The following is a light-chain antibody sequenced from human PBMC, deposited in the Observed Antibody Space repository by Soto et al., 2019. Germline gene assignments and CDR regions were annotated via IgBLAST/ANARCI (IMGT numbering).Light chain of an antibody. CDR1: QSISSH. CDR2: AAS. Sequence: DIQLTQSPSFLSASVGDRVTITCRASQSISSHVAWYRQKSGKAPMLLIYAASTLQSGVPSRFSGSGSGTEFTLPSSSLHPEDFATYYCQHLDSFPLAFGGGTTVEI. V-gene: IGKV1-9*01. CDR3: QHLDSFPLA. J-gene: IGKJ4*01.